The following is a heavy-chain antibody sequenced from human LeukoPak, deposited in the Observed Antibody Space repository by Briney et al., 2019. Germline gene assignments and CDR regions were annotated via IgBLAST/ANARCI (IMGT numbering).Heavy chain of an antibody. CDR3: ARKIAASGSRWSDP. V-gene: IGHV4-4*02. CDR1: GGSISSGNW. J-gene: IGHJ5*02. D-gene: IGHD6-13*01. Sequence: PSETLSLTCAVSGGSISSGNWWSWVRQPPGKGLEWIGEIYHSGSTNYNPSLKSRVTISVDKSKNQFSLKLSSVTAADTAVYYCARKIAASGSRWSDPWGQGTLVTVSS. CDR2: IYHSGST.